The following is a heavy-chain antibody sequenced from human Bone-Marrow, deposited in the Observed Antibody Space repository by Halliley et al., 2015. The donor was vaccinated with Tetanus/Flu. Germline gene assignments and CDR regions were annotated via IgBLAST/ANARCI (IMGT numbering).Heavy chain of an antibody. D-gene: IGHD6-19*01. CDR2: ISVSSTT. CDR3: AKGELIAVRLLDY. Sequence: LEWVSSISVSSTTYYADSVKGRFIISRDNSKSTLYLQMNSLRAEDTAVYYCAKGELIAVRLLDYWGQGTLVTVSS. V-gene: IGHV3-23*01. J-gene: IGHJ4*02.